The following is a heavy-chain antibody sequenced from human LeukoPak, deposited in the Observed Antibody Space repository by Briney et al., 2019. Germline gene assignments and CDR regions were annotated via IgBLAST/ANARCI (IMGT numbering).Heavy chain of an antibody. V-gene: IGHV4-39*01. CDR2: IYYSGST. Sequence: SETLSLTCTGSGGSISSSSYYWGWIRQPPGRVLEWSGSIYYSGSTHYNPSLKSRVTISVDTSKNQFSLKLSSVTAADTAVYYCAQQLKTYYFDYWGQGTLVTVSS. CDR3: AQQLKTYYFDY. CDR1: GGSISSSSYY. D-gene: IGHD6-13*01. J-gene: IGHJ4*02.